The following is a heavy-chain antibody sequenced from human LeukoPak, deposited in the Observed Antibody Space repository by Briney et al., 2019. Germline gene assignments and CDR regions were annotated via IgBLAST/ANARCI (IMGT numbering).Heavy chain of an antibody. D-gene: IGHD5-24*01. CDR1: GFTFSDYA. J-gene: IGHJ4*02. CDR2: KSYDGSNK. V-gene: IGHV3-30-3*01. CDR3: ARDPRWLQCFDY. Sequence: PGGSLRLSCAASGFTFSDYAVHWVRQAPGTGLEWVSIKSYDGSNKEYADSVKGRFTISRDNSKNTLYLQINSLRVEDTAVYYCARDPRWLQCFDYWGQGTLVTVSS.